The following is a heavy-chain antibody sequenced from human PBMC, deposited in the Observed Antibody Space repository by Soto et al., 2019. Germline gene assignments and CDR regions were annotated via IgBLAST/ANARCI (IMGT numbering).Heavy chain of an antibody. D-gene: IGHD2-21*02. CDR1: GYTFTSYA. CDR2: INAGNGNT. V-gene: IGHV1-3*05. Sequence: QVQLVQSGAEEKKPGASVKVSCKASGYTFTSYAMHWVRQAPGQRLEWMGWINAGNGNTKYSQKFQGRVTITRDTSASTACMELSSLRADDTAVYYCARAWVVVTAPDYWGQGTLVTVSS. CDR3: ARAWVVVTAPDY. J-gene: IGHJ4*02.